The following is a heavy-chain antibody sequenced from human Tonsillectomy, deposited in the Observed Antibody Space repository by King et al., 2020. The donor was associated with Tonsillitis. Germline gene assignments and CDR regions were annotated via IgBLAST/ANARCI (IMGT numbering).Heavy chain of an antibody. Sequence: VQLVESGAEVKKPGSSMKVSCKASGDTFSNYAISWVRQAPGQGLEWMGGIIPIFGTTDYAQKFQGRVTITADELTSTAYMELRSPRSDDTAVYYCAGSLIRTTRRYLTTPFYYYYSMDVWGKGTTVTVSS. CDR1: GDTFSNYA. J-gene: IGHJ6*03. CDR3: AGSLIRTTRRYLTTPFYYYYSMDV. V-gene: IGHV1-69*01. CDR2: IIPIFGTT. D-gene: IGHD4-11*01.